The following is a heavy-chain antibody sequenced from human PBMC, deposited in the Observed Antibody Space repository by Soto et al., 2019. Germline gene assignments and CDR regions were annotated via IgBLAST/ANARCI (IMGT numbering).Heavy chain of an antibody. J-gene: IGHJ4*02. CDR1: GFSLSSNGVG. V-gene: IGHV2-5*01. CDR3: ARTDRVSRYFDN. D-gene: IGHD5-12*01. Sequence: GSGPTLVNPTQTRTLTCTFSGFSLSSNGVGVGWIRQPPGEALEWLALIYWNDDERYSPSLKSRLTISKDTSKNQVVLTMTNMDPVDTATYYCARTDRVSRYFDNWGQGTPVTVSS. CDR2: IYWNDDE.